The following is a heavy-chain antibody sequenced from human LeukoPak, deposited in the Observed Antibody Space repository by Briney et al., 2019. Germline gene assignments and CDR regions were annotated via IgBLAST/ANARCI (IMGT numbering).Heavy chain of an antibody. CDR2: ISAYNGNT. V-gene: IGHV1-18*01. D-gene: IGHD3-22*01. CDR3: ARDRTRDYYDSSGCMDY. Sequence: ASVKVSCKASGYTFTSYGISWVRQAPGQGLEWMGWISAYNGNTNYAQKLQGRVTMTTDTSTSTAYMELRSLRSDDTAVYYCARDRTRDYYDSSGCMDYWGQGTLVTVSS. J-gene: IGHJ4*02. CDR1: GYTFTSYG.